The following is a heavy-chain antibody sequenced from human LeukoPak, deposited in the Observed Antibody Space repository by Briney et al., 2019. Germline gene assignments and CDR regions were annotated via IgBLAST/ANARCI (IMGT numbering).Heavy chain of an antibody. V-gene: IGHV3-23*01. CDR1: GFTFSSYA. D-gene: IGHD3-10*02. Sequence: PGGSLRLSCAASGFTFSSYAMSWVRQAPGKGLEWVSAISGSGGSTYYADSVKGRFTISRDNSKNTLYLQMNSLRAEDTAVYYCARDVRGPGRFDPWGQGTLVTVSS. J-gene: IGHJ5*02. CDR3: ARDVRGPGRFDP. CDR2: ISGSGGST.